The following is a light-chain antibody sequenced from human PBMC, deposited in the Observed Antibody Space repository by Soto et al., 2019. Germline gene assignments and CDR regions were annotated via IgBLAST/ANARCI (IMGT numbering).Light chain of an antibody. CDR3: GTWDSSLSAGPYV. J-gene: IGLJ1*01. CDR1: SSNIGNNY. CDR2: DNN. V-gene: IGLV1-51*01. Sequence: QSVLTQPPSVSAAPGQKVTISCSGSSSNIGNNYVSWYQQLPGTAPKLLIYDNNKRPSGIPDRFSGSKSGTSATLGITGLQIGDEADYYCGTWDSSLSAGPYVFGTGTKLTVL.